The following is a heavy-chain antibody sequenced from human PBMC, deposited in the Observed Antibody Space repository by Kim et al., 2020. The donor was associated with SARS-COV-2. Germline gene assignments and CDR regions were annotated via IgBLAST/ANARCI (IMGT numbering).Heavy chain of an antibody. D-gene: IGHD2-21*02. J-gene: IGHJ4*02. CDR1: GYTFSSYF. V-gene: IGHV1-46*01. CDR2: INPSEGNA. Sequence: ASVKVSCKTSGYTFSSYFIHWVRLAPGQGLEWMAIINPSEGNATYAQNFEGRVTVTRDTSTSTVYLEVTSLRYEDAAVYCARAGDDDLSQYFDSWGQGTQVTVSS. CDR3: RAGDDDLSQYFDS.